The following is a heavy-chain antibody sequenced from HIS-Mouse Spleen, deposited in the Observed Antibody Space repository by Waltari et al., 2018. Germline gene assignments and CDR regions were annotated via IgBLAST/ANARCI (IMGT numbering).Heavy chain of an antibody. V-gene: IGHV2-70*15. J-gene: IGHJ4*02. Sequence: QVTLRESGPALVKPTQTLTLTCTFSGFSLSTSGMCVSWIRQPPGKALEWLARIDWDDDKYYSTALKYRLTISKDTSKNQVVLTMTNMDPVDTATYYCARIAEGYTSGWYAFDYWGQGTLVTVSS. CDR2: IDWDDDK. CDR1: GFSLSTSGMC. CDR3: ARIAEGYTSGWYAFDY. D-gene: IGHD6-19*01.